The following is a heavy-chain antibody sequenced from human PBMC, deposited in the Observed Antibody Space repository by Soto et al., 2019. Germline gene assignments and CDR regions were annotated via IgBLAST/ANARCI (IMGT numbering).Heavy chain of an antibody. J-gene: IGHJ4*02. CDR1: GFTFGDYA. CDR3: TRDSFVCIAAAGPLDY. CDR2: IRSEAYGGTT. V-gene: IGHV3-49*03. Sequence: GGSLRLSCTASGFTFGDYAMSWFRQAPGKGLEWVGFIRSEAYGGTTEYAASVKGRFTISRDDSKSIAYLQMNSLKTEDTAVYYCTRDSFVCIAAAGPLDYWGQGTLVTSPQ. D-gene: IGHD6-13*01.